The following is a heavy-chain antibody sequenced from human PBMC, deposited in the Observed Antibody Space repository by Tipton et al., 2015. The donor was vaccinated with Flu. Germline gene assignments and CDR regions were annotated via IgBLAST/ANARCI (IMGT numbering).Heavy chain of an antibody. D-gene: IGHD3-22*01. CDR3: ARESDSRGYEDAVDI. J-gene: IGHJ3*02. CDR1: GGSISSGSYY. Sequence: LRLSCTVSGGSISSGSYYWSWIRQPAGKGLEWIGRVYTSGSTNYNPSLKSRVTISVDTSKNQFSLKLSSVTAADTAVYYCARESDSRGYEDAVDIWGQGRMVTVSS. CDR2: VYTSGST. V-gene: IGHV4-61*02.